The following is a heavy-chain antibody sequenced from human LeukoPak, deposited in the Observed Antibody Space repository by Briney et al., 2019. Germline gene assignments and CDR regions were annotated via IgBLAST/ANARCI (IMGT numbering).Heavy chain of an antibody. Sequence: GGSLRLSCAASGFSISNSAMSWVRQAPGKGLEWVSLIVASGGSTFYADSVKGRFTISRDSSKNTLYLQVNSLRAEDMAVYYCAKGAYDYIEMGYFDYWGQGTLVTVSS. CDR1: GFSISNSA. CDR2: IVASGGST. CDR3: AKGAYDYIEMGYFDY. V-gene: IGHV3-23*01. D-gene: IGHD5-12*01. J-gene: IGHJ4*02.